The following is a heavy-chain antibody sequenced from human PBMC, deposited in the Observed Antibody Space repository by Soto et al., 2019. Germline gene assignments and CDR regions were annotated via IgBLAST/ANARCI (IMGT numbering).Heavy chain of an antibody. D-gene: IGHD1-26*01. CDR1: GFTFSSYW. CDR3: ARDTVLIVGALFDY. V-gene: IGHV3-7*05. CDR2: IKQDGSEK. J-gene: IGHJ4*02. Sequence: GGSLRLSCAASGFTFSSYWMSWVRQAPGKGLEWVANIKQDGSEKYYVDSVKGRFTISRDNAKNSLYLQMNSLRAEDTAVYYCARDTVLIVGALFDYWGQGTLVTVSS.